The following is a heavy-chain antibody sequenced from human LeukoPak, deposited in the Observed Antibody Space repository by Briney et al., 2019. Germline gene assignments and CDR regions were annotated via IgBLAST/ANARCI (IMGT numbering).Heavy chain of an antibody. J-gene: IGHJ4*02. D-gene: IGHD6-13*01. Sequence: GGSLRLSCAASGFTFSSYAMSWVRQAPGKGLEWVSAISGSGGSTYYADSVKGRFTISRDNSKNTLYLQMDSLRAEDTAVYYCAKKRGSYSSSWYYFDYWGQGTLVTVSS. CDR1: GFTFSSYA. CDR2: ISGSGGST. CDR3: AKKRGSYSSSWYYFDY. V-gene: IGHV3-23*01.